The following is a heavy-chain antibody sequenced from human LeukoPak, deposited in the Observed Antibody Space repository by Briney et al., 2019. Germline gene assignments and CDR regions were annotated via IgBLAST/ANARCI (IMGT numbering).Heavy chain of an antibody. D-gene: IGHD3-3*01. CDR1: GGSFSGHY. CDR3: ARHFDSPGFSPYEDRFDS. Sequence: TSETLSLTCAVYGGSFSGHYWGWIRQPPGKGLEWIGSIKYSGTTNYNPALQSRVTISVDTSKKQFSLRLSSVTAADTAVYHCARHFDSPGFSPYEDRFDSWGQGTLVTVSS. V-gene: IGHV4-34*01. CDR2: IKYSGTT. J-gene: IGHJ5*01.